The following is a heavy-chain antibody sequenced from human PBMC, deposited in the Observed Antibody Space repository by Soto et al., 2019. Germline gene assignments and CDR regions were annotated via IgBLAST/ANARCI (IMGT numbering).Heavy chain of an antibody. J-gene: IGHJ6*02. D-gene: IGHD6-13*01. CDR1: GFTFSSYW. V-gene: IGHV3-74*01. CDR3: ARDSIAAGLLGNYYYYGMDV. Sequence: GGSLRLSCAAAGFTFSSYWMHWVRQAPGKGLVWVPRINSDGSSTSYADSVKGRFTISRDNAKNTLYLQMNSLRAEDTAVYYCARDSIAAGLLGNYYYYGMDVWDQGTTGTV. CDR2: INSDGSST.